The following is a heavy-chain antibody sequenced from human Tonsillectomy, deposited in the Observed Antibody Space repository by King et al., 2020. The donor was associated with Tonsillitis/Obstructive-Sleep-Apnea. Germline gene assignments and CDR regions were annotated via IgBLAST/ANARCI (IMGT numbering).Heavy chain of an antibody. CDR2: IDPADSYA. V-gene: IGHV5-10-1*03. D-gene: IGHD2-15*01. Sequence: VQLVESGAEVKKPGESLRISCQVSGYSFPNYWIIWVRQMPGQGLEWMGRIDPADSYANYSPSFQGHVTFSADKSNNTAYLQWSSLRASDTAIYYCARVGGGDAFDFWGQGTLLTVSS. CDR3: ARVGGGDAFDF. J-gene: IGHJ3*01. CDR1: GYSFPNYW.